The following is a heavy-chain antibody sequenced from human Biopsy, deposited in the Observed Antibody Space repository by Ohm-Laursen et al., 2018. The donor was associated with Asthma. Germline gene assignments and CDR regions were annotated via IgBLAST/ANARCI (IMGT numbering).Heavy chain of an antibody. CDR3: ARAIHGGNSDRLDFYYYGLDI. Sequence: SVKVSCKVSGGTFSNYPFTWVRQAPGQGLEWMGGIIPIFDTPNSAQKFQGRVTITADESTSTVYMELSSLRSEDTAVYYCARAIHGGNSDRLDFYYYGLDIWGQGTTVTVSS. CDR1: GGTFSNYP. J-gene: IGHJ6*02. D-gene: IGHD4-23*01. V-gene: IGHV1-69*13. CDR2: IIPIFDTP.